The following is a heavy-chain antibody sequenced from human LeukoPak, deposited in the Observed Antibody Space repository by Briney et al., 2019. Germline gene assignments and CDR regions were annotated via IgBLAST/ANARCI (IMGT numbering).Heavy chain of an antibody. J-gene: IGHJ5*02. Sequence: ASETLSLTCTVSGGSIPTKNFYWGWIRQPPGKGLEWIGSVFYSGRTYYNPSLKSRVTIFVDPSKNQFSLNLRSVIAADTAVYYCARHERCSSINCIYNWFDPWGQGTLVIVSS. V-gene: IGHV4-39*01. CDR2: VFYSGRT. CDR3: ARHERCSSINCIYNWFDP. D-gene: IGHD2-2*01. CDR1: GGSIPTKNFY.